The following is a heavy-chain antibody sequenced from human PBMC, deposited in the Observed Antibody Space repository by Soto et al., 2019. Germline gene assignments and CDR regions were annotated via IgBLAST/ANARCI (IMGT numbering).Heavy chain of an antibody. Sequence: QVQLVQSGAEVKKPGSSVKVSCKASGGTFSSYTISWVRQAPGQGLEWMGRIIPILGIANYAQKFQGRVTITADKSTSTAYMELSSLRSEDTAVYYCARARAAAGIYYFDYWGQGTLVTVSS. CDR2: IIPILGIA. CDR1: GGTFSSYT. J-gene: IGHJ4*02. V-gene: IGHV1-69*02. D-gene: IGHD6-13*01. CDR3: ARARAAAGIYYFDY.